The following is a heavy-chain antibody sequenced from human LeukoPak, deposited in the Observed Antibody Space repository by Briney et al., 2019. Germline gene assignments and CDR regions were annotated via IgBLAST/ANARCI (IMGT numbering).Heavy chain of an antibody. V-gene: IGHV4-31*03. J-gene: IGHJ4*02. D-gene: IGHD3-16*01. CDR3: AGALREPHYFDY. CDR2: IYYSGST. Sequence: SETLSLTCTVSGGSISSGGYYWSWIRQHPGKGLEWIGYIYYSGSTYYNPSLKSRVTISVDTSKNQFSLKLSSVTAADTAVYYCAGALREPHYFDYWGQGTLVTVSS. CDR1: GGSISSGGYY.